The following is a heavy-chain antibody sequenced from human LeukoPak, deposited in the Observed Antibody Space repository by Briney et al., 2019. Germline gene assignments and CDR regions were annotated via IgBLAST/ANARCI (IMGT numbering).Heavy chain of an antibody. Sequence: SETLSLTCTVSGGTISSGDYYWSWIRQPPGKRLEWIGYIYYSGSTYYNPSLKSRVTISVDTSKNQFSLKLSSVTAADTAVYYCARGSSGYLGGYWGQGTLVTVSS. CDR1: GGTISSGDYY. J-gene: IGHJ4*02. V-gene: IGHV4-30-4*08. CDR3: ARGSSGYLGGY. D-gene: IGHD3-22*01. CDR2: IYYSGST.